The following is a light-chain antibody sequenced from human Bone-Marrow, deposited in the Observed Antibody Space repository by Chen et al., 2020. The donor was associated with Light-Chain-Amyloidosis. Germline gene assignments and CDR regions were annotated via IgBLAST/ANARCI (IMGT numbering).Light chain of an antibody. CDR2: EVS. V-gene: IGLV2-18*02. J-gene: IGLJ3*02. CDR3: SSHTSSSTWV. Sequence: QSALTQPPSVSGSPGQSVTISCTGTSSDVGSYNRVSWYQQPPGTAPKLMIYEVSNRPSGVPDRFSGSKAGNTASLTISALQAEDEADYYCSSHTSSSTWVFGGGTKLTVL. CDR1: SSDVGSYNR.